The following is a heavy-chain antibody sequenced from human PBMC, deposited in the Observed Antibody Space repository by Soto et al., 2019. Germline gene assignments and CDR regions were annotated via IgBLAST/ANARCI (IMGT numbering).Heavy chain of an antibody. Sequence: QVQLVESGGGVVQPGRSLRLSCAASGLSFSSYGMHWVRQAPGKGLEWVAGIRYDGSNKYYVDSVKGRFIISRDSSKHTLSLQMNSLRAEDTAVYFCASGRNGFDLWGQGTLVTVSS. J-gene: IGHJ4*02. CDR3: ASGRNGFDL. CDR1: GLSFSSYG. D-gene: IGHD2-8*01. V-gene: IGHV3-33*01. CDR2: IRYDGSNK.